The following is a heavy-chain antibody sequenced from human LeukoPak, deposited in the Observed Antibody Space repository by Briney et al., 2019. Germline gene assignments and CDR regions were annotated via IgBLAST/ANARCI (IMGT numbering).Heavy chain of an antibody. CDR3: ARTRRAPLPDAFDI. Sequence: ASVKVSCKASGYIFTSYAMNWVRQAPGQGLEWMGWINTNTGNPTYAQGFTGRFVFSLDTSVSTAYLQISSLKAEDTAVYYCARTRRAPLPDAFDIWGQGTMVTVSS. J-gene: IGHJ3*02. CDR2: INTNTGNP. CDR1: GYIFTSYA. D-gene: IGHD2-21*02. V-gene: IGHV7-4-1*02.